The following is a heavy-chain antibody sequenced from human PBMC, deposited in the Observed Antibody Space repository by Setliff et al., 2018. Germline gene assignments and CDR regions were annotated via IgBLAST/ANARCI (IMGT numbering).Heavy chain of an antibody. CDR2: IQKSGST. D-gene: IGHD3-3*01. Sequence: SETLSLTCNVSGVSISSYYWSWIRQPPGKGLESIGYIQKSGSTNYNPSLMSRVSISVDTSKNQFSLKLRSVTAADTAVYYCARLSWNGLRYYGLDVWGQGTTVTGSS. J-gene: IGHJ6*02. V-gene: IGHV4-59*01. CDR3: ARLSWNGLRYYGLDV. CDR1: GVSISSYY.